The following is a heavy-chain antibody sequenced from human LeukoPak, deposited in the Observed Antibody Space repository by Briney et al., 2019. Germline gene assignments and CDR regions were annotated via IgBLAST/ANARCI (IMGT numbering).Heavy chain of an antibody. CDR1: GFTFSIYW. V-gene: IGHV3-74*01. J-gene: IGHJ3*01. Sequence: GGSLRLSCAASGFTFSIYWMHWVRQVQGKGLGWVSRISPDGSSTNYADSVKGRFAISRDNAKNTVYLQMNSLRAEDTAVYYCTRALVDQYGREIWGQGTMVTVSS. D-gene: IGHD1-26*01. CDR3: TRALVDQYGREI. CDR2: ISPDGSST.